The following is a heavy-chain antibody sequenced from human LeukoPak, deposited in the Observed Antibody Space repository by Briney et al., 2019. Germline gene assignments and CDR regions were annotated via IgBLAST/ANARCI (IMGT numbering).Heavy chain of an antibody. V-gene: IGHV1-2*02. J-gene: IGHJ5*02. CDR1: GGSFSNHA. Sequence: ASVKVSCKASGGSFSNHAITWVRQAPGQGLEWMGWINPNSGGTNYAQKFQGRVTMTRDTSISTAYMELSRLRSDDTAVYYCARGDFWSGYPSDWFDPWGQGTLVTVSS. CDR2: INPNSGGT. D-gene: IGHD3-3*01. CDR3: ARGDFWSGYPSDWFDP.